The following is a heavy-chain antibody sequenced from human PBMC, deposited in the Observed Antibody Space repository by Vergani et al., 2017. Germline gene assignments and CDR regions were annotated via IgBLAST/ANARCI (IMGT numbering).Heavy chain of an antibody. CDR3: ARASLAARTTWFDP. Sequence: QLQLQESGPGLVKPSETLSLTCTVSGGSISSSSYYWGWIRQPPGKGLEWIGSIYYSGSTYYNPSLKSRVTISVDTSKNQFSLKLSSVTAADTAVYYCARASLAARTTWFDPWGQGTLVTVSS. D-gene: IGHD6-6*01. CDR1: GGSISSSSYY. CDR2: IYYSGST. J-gene: IGHJ5*02. V-gene: IGHV4-39*01.